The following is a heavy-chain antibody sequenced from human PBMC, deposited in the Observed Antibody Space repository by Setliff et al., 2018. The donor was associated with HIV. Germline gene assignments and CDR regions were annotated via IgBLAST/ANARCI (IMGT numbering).Heavy chain of an antibody. D-gene: IGHD2-15*01. J-gene: IGHJ6*03. V-gene: IGHV1-8*03. CDR2: MNPNSGNT. CDR3: ARVVGRRWSPGYYYYMDV. Sequence: ASVKVSCKASGYTFTSYDINWVRQATGQGLEWMGWMNPNSGNTGYAQKFQGRVTITRNASISTAYMEPSSLRSEDTAVYYCARVVGRRWSPGYYYYMDVWGKGTTVTVSS. CDR1: GYTFTSYD.